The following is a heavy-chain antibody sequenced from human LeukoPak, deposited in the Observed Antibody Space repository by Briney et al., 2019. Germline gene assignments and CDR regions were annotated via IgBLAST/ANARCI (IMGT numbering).Heavy chain of an antibody. J-gene: IGHJ5*02. D-gene: IGHD3-9*01. V-gene: IGHV3-21*06. CDR1: GFIFSSYN. CDR2: INPNGDYI. Sequence: PGGSLRLSCAASGFIFSSYNMNWVRQAPGKGLEWVSSINPNGDYIYYADSVKGRFTISRDNAKNSLYLQMTSLKAEDTAVYFCARGIGYFDWLFFSWGQGTLVTVSS. CDR3: ARGIGYFDWLFFS.